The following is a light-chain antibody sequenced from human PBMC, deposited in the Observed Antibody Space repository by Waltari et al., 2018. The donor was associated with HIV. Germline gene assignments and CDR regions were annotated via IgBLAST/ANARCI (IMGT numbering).Light chain of an antibody. J-gene: IGLJ3*02. CDR3: ASYLNFGSLV. V-gene: IGLV2-14*03. CDR2: HVD. CDR1: TTLISGSNY. Sequence: QSALTQPASVSGSPGQSVTISCTGTTTLISGSNYVSWYQHRPGEAPKLIIFHVDSRPTGISRRFSGSKSGNTASLTISGLQAEDEADFYCASYLNFGSLVFGGGTKLTVL.